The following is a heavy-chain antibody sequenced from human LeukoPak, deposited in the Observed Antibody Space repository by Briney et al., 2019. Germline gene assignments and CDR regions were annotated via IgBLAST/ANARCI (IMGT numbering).Heavy chain of an antibody. J-gene: IGHJ4*02. CDR3: AKLVRNVDY. Sequence: QPGGSLRLSCAASGFTFSSYAMSWVRQAPGKGLEWVSAISGSGGSTYYADSVKGRVTISRDNSNNTLHLQMNSLRAEDTAVYYCAKLVRNVDYWGQGTLVTVSS. CDR1: GFTFSSYA. CDR2: ISGSGGST. V-gene: IGHV3-23*01. D-gene: IGHD1-1*01.